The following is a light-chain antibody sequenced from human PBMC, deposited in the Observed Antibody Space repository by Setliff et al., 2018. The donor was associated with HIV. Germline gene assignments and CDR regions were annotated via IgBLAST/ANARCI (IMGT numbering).Light chain of an antibody. Sequence: QSVLTQPASVSGSPGQSITISCTGTSSDVGGYNYVSWYQQHPGKAPKLMIYEVSNRPSGVSNRFSGSKSGNTASLTISGLQAEDEAYYYCSSYTSSNTYVFGTGT. CDR3: SSYTSSNTYV. J-gene: IGLJ1*01. V-gene: IGLV2-14*01. CDR1: SSDVGGYNY. CDR2: EVS.